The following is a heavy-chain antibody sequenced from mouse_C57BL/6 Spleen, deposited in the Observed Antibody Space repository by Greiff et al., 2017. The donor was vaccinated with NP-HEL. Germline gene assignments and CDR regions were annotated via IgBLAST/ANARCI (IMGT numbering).Heavy chain of an antibody. D-gene: IGHD3-1*01. V-gene: IGHV5-4*01. CDR3: AREEGGYEGFAY. J-gene: IGHJ3*01. CDR2: ISDGGSYT. Sequence: EVQLVESGGGLVKPGGSLKLSCAASGFTFSSYAMSWVRQTPEKRLEWVATISDGGSYTYYPDNVKGRFTISKDNAKNNLYLQMSHLKSEDTAMYYCAREEGGYEGFAYWGQGTLVTVSA. CDR1: GFTFSSYA.